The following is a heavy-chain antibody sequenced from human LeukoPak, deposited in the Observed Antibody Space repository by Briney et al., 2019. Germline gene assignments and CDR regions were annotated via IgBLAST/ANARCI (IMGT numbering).Heavy chain of an antibody. Sequence: SETLSLTCAVSGGSISSSNWWSWVRQPPRKGLEWIGEIYHSGSTNYNPSLKSRVTISVDKSKNQFSLKLSSVTAADTAVYYCARGISGYDYVARFDPWGQGTLVTVSS. CDR3: ARGISGYDYVARFDP. J-gene: IGHJ5*02. CDR2: IYHSGST. CDR1: GGSISSSNW. V-gene: IGHV4-4*02. D-gene: IGHD5-12*01.